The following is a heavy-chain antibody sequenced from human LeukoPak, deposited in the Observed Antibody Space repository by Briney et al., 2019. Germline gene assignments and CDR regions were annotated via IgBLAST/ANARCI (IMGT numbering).Heavy chain of an antibody. V-gene: IGHV1-46*01. CDR1: GYTFTSYY. Sequence: ASVKVSCKASGYTFTSYYMHWVRQAPGQGLEWMGIITPSGGSTSYAQKFQGRVTMTRDMSTSTVYMELSSLRSEDTAVYYCARGKFGHSSSLSPYGSGSYEAFDYWGQGTLVTVSS. J-gene: IGHJ4*02. D-gene: IGHD3-10*01. CDR2: ITPSGGST. CDR3: ARGKFGHSSSLSPYGSGSYEAFDY.